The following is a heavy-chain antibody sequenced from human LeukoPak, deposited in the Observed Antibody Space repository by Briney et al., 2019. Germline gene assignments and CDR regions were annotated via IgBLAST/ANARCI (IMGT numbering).Heavy chain of an antibody. CDR1: GYTFTSYG. Sequence: GASVKVSCMASGYTFTSYGISWVRQAPGQGLEWMGWISAYNGNTNYAQKLQGRVTMTTDTSTSTAYMELRSLRSDDTAVYYCARDSIFGVVRGNFDYWGQRTLVTVSS. CDR3: ARDSIFGVVRGNFDY. V-gene: IGHV1-18*01. CDR2: ISAYNGNT. D-gene: IGHD3-3*01. J-gene: IGHJ4*02.